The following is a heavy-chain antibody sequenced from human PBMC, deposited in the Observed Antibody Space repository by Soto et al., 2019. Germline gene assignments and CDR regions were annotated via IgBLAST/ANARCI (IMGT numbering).Heavy chain of an antibody. CDR1: GGSISSGDYY. J-gene: IGHJ4*02. V-gene: IGHV4-30-4*01. D-gene: IGHD1-26*01. CDR2: IYYSGST. Sequence: SETLSLTCTVSGGSISSGDYYWSWIRQPPGKGLEWIGYIYYSGSTYYNPSLKSRVTISVDTSKNQFSLKLSSVTAADTAVYYCARGVARSYFSDYWGQGTLVTVSS. CDR3: ARGVARSYFSDY.